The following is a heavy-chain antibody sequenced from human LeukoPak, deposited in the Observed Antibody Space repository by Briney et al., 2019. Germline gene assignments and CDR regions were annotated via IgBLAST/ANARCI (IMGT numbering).Heavy chain of an antibody. CDR1: GFSVDGNY. CDR2: IFSGDSI. V-gene: IGHV3-53*01. J-gene: IGHJ2*01. Sequence: PGGSLRLSCAASGFSVDGNYMTWVRQAPGKGLEWVSVIFSGDSIYYADSVKGRFTISRDNSKDTLYLQMNSLRAEDTAVYYCARDRAAWYFDLWGRGTLVTVSS. D-gene: IGHD2-15*01. CDR3: ARDRAAWYFDL.